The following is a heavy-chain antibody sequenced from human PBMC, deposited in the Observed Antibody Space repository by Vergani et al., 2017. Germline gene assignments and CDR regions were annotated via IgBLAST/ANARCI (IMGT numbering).Heavy chain of an antibody. CDR1: GFTFSSYG. D-gene: IGHD6-13*01. CDR2: ISYDGSNK. CDR3: AKDDSIFLSSSWMSLDY. Sequence: VQLLESGGGLVQPGGSLRLSCAASGFTFSSYGMHWVRQAPGKGLEWVAVISYDGSNKYYADSVKGRFTISRDNSKNTLYLQMNSLRAEDTAVYYCAKDDSIFLSSSWMSLDYWGQGTLVTVSS. V-gene: IGHV3-30*18. J-gene: IGHJ4*02.